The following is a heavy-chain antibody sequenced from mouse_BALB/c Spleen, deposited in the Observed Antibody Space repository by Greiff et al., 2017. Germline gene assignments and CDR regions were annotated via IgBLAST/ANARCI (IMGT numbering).Heavy chain of an antibody. CDR1: GFSLTSYG. V-gene: IGHV2-9*02. CDR2: IWAGGST. D-gene: IGHD2-3*01. J-gene: IGHJ3*01. CDR3: ARGEDGLAWFAY. Sequence: QVQLKQSGPGLVAPSQSLSITCTVSGFSLTSYGVHWVRQPPGKGLEWLGVIWAGGSTNYNSALMSRLSISKDNSKSQVFLKMNSLQTDDTAMYYCARGEDGLAWFAYWGQGTLVTVSA.